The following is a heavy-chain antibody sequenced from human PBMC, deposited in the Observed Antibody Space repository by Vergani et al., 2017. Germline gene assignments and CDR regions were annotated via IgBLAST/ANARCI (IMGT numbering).Heavy chain of an antibody. CDR3: AKDLGAIWGYCSSTSGYTGWFDP. CDR2: ISGRGGST. J-gene: IGHJ5*02. CDR1: GFTFSSYA. Sequence: EVQLLESGGGLVQPGGSLRLSCAASGFTFSSYAMSWVRQAPGKGLEWVSAISGRGGSTYYAHAVKGRFTISRDNSKNTLYLQMNSLRAEDTAVSYCAKDLGAIWGYCSSTSGYTGWFDPWGQGTLVTVSS. V-gene: IGHV3-23*01. D-gene: IGHD2-2*02.